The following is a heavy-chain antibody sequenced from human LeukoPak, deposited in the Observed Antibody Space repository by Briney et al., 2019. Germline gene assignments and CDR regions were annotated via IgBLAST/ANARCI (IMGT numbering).Heavy chain of an antibody. Sequence: GRSLRLSCAASGFTFSSYAMHRVRQAPRKGLEWVAVISYDGSNKYYADSVKGRFTISRDNSKNTLYLQMNSLRAEDTAVYYCARDRGYCTNGVCSYFDYWGQGTLVTVSS. CDR1: GFTFSSYA. CDR3: ARDRGYCTNGVCSYFDY. J-gene: IGHJ4*02. V-gene: IGHV3-30-3*01. D-gene: IGHD2-8*01. CDR2: ISYDGSNK.